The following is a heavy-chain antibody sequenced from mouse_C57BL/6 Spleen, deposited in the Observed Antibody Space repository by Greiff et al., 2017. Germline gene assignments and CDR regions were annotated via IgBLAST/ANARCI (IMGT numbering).Heavy chain of an antibody. CDR2: ISSGGSYT. V-gene: IGHV5-6*02. D-gene: IGHD1-1*01. CDR1: GFTFSSYG. CDR3: ARDYYYGSGLDWYFDV. J-gene: IGHJ1*03. Sequence: EVKLVESGGDLVKPGGSLKLSCAASGFTFSSYGMSWVRQTPDKRLEWVATISSGGSYTYYPDSVKGRFTISRDNAKNTLYLQMSSLQSEDTAMYYWARDYYYGSGLDWYFDVWGTGTTVTVSS.